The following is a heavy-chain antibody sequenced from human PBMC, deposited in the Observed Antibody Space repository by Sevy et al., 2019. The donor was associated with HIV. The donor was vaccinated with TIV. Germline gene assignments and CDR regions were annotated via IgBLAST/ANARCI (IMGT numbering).Heavy chain of an antibody. D-gene: IGHD3-10*02. CDR1: GFNFQTFG. J-gene: IGHJ4*02. Sequence: GGSLRLSCSAFGFNFQTFGMHWVHQAPGKGPEWLAVISSDGINHNYAASVKGRFTIYRDNSKSLLFLQMNSLTPNDTAVYFCTKESLRGTYIRGDFDHWGRGTLVTVSS. CDR3: TKESLRGTYIRGDFDH. V-gene: IGHV3-30*18. CDR2: ISSDGINH.